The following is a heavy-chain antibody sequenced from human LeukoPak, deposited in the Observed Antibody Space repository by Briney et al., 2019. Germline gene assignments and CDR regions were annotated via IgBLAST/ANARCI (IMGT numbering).Heavy chain of an antibody. CDR3: ARDGGQYNWFDP. CDR1: GGSISSGGYY. Sequence: SETLSLTCTVSGGSISSGGYYWSWISQHPGKGLEWIGYIYYSGSTYYNPSLKSRVTISVDTSKNQFSLKLSSVTAADTAVYYCARDGGQYNWFDPWGQGTLVTVSS. D-gene: IGHD4-23*01. CDR2: IYYSGST. J-gene: IGHJ5*02. V-gene: IGHV4-31*03.